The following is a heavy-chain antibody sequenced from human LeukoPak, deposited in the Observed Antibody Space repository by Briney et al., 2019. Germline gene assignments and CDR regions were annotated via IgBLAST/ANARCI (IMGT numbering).Heavy chain of an antibody. V-gene: IGHV3-48*01. Sequence: SGGSLRLSCAASGFTFSSHSMNWVREAPGKGVEWGSYISSSSSTIYYAGSVKGRFTISRDNAKNSLYLQMNSLRAEDTAVYYCARGAYYYEDWGQGTLVTVSS. CDR1: GFTFSSHS. CDR2: ISSSSSTI. J-gene: IGHJ4*02. CDR3: ARGAYYYED. D-gene: IGHD3-22*01.